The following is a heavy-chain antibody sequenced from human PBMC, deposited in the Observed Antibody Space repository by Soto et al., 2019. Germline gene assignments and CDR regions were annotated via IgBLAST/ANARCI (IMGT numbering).Heavy chain of an antibody. J-gene: IGHJ4*02. D-gene: IGHD5-18*01. Sequence: GGSLRLSCAASGFTFSGYAMHWVRQAPDKGLEWVAVISYDGSTKYYADSVKGRFAISRDNSKNTLYLQMNSLRAEDTALYYCARYKYSYGYLVPDYWGQGTLVTVSS. CDR3: ARYKYSYGYLVPDY. CDR2: ISYDGSTK. CDR1: GFTFSGYA. V-gene: IGHV3-30*09.